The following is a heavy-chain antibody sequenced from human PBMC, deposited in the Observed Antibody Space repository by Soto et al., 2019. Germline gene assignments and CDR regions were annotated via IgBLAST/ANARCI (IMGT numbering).Heavy chain of an antibody. V-gene: IGHV4-59*12. CDR1: GGSISRYY. D-gene: IGHD5-12*01. CDR3: ARREGRATISYYFDF. CDR2: IYYSGST. J-gene: IGHJ4*02. Sequence: PSETLSLTCTVSGGSISRYYWSWSRQPPGKGLEWIGYIYYSGSTNYNPSLKSRVTISLDTSKSQFSLKLSSVTAADSAVYYCARREGRATISYYFDFWGPGALVTVSS.